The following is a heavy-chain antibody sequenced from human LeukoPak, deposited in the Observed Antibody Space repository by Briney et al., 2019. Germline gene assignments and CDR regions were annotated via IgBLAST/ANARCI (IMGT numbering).Heavy chain of an antibody. J-gene: IGHJ5*02. CDR3: AIKRIAALGA. CDR1: GGSFSGYY. Sequence: SETLSLTCAVYGGSFSGYYWSWIRQPPGKGLEWIGEINHSGSTNYNPSLKSRVTISVDTSKNQFSLKLSSVTAADTAVYYCAIKRIAALGAWGQGTLVTVSS. CDR2: INHSGST. V-gene: IGHV4-34*01. D-gene: IGHD6-13*01.